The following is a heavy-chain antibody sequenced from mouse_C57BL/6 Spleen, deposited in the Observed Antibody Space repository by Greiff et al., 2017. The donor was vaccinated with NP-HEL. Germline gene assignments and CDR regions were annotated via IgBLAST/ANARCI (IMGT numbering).Heavy chain of an antibody. CDR2: IYPGDGDT. V-gene: IGHV1-80*01. CDR3: ASSHYYGSPFDY. D-gene: IGHD1-1*01. Sequence: QVQLKQSGAELVKPGASVKISCKASGYAFSSYWMNWVKQRPGKGLEWIGQIYPGDGDTNYNGKFKGKATLTADKSSSTAYMQLSSLTSEDSAVYFCASSHYYGSPFDYWGQGTTLTVSS. CDR1: GYAFSSYW. J-gene: IGHJ2*01.